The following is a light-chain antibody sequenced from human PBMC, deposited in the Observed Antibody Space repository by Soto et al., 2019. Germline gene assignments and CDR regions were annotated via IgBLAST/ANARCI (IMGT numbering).Light chain of an antibody. CDR2: RNN. J-gene: IGLJ1*01. V-gene: IGLV1-47*01. CDR1: SSNIGSNY. CDR3: GAWDDSLSGYV. Sequence: QSVLTQPPSASGTPLQRVSISCSGRSSNIGSNYVYWYQQLPGTAPTLLIYRNNQRPSGVPDRFSGSKSGTSASLAISGPRSEDEADYYCGAWDDSLSGYVFGTGTNVTVL.